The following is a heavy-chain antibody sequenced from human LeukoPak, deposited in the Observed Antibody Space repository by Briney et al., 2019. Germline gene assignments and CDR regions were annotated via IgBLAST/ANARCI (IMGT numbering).Heavy chain of an antibody. J-gene: IGHJ4*02. CDR1: GFSFSRYT. CDR2: IKSKTDGGTT. D-gene: IGHD3-16*01. V-gene: IGHV3-15*01. CDR3: TTEDLGGSFDY. Sequence: GGSLRLSCAASGFSFSRYTMSWVRQAPGKGLEWVGRIKSKTDGGTTDYAAPVKGRFTISRDDSKNTLYLQMNSLKTEDTAVYYCTTEDLGGSFDYWGQGTLVTVSS.